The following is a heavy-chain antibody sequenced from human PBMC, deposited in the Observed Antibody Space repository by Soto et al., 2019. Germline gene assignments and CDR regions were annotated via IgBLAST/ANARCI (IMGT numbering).Heavy chain of an antibody. CDR3: ARSPHCSSTSCYANAFDI. D-gene: IGHD2-2*01. Sequence: QVQLVQSGAEVKKPGASVKVSCKASGYTFTSYAMHWVRQAPGQRLEWMGWINAGNGNTKYSQKFQGRVTITRDTSASTAYMGLSSLRSEDTAVYYCARSPHCSSTSCYANAFDIWGQGTMVTVSS. J-gene: IGHJ3*02. CDR1: GYTFTSYA. V-gene: IGHV1-3*01. CDR2: INAGNGNT.